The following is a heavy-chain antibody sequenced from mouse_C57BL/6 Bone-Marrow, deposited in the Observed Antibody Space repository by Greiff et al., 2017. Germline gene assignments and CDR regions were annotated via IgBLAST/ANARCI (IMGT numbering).Heavy chain of an antibody. Sequence: QVQLKQSGAELVKPGASVKLSCKASGYTFTEYTIHWVKQRSGQGLEWIGWFYPGSGSIKYNEKFKDKATLTADKSSSTVYMVLSRLTSEDSAVYFCARHEEGIYYGNYEWFAYWGQGTLVTVSA. V-gene: IGHV1-62-2*01. CDR2: FYPGSGSI. J-gene: IGHJ3*01. D-gene: IGHD2-1*01. CDR1: GYTFTEYT. CDR3: ARHEEGIYYGNYEWFAY.